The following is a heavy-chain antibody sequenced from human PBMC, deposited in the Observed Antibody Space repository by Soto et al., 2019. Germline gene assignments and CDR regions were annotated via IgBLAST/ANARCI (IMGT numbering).Heavy chain of an antibody. Sequence: QVQLVQSGAEVKKPGSSVKVSCKASGATFSTYSISWVRQAPGQGLEWLGGIIPILGTPSYAQRFQGRVTITADKATSTAYMELSSLRSEDTAVYYCARERSRYDRSGYYRPDYWGQGTLVTVSS. CDR1: GATFSTYS. V-gene: IGHV1-69*06. CDR3: ARERSRYDRSGYYRPDY. D-gene: IGHD3-22*01. J-gene: IGHJ4*02. CDR2: IIPILGTP.